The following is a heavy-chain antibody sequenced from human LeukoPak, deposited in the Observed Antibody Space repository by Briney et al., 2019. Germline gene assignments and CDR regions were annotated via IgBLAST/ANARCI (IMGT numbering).Heavy chain of an antibody. CDR1: GFTLSSYG. J-gene: IGHJ4*02. V-gene: IGHV3-30*02. Sequence: GGSLRLSCAASGFTLSSYGMHWVRQAPGKGLEWVAFIWNDGSNKYSADSVNGRFTISRDNSKNTLYLERNSLRAEDTAVYYCAKGIVATGYDYWGQGNLVTVSS. D-gene: IGHD5-12*01. CDR3: AKGIVATGYDY. CDR2: IWNDGSNK.